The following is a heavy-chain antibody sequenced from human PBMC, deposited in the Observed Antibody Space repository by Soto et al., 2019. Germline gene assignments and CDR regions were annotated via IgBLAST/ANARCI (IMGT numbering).Heavy chain of an antibody. J-gene: IGHJ3*02. CDR2: ISGSGGST. V-gene: IGHV3-23*01. D-gene: IGHD2-2*01. Sequence: GGSLRLSCAASGFTFSSYAMSWVRQAPGKGLEWVSAISGSGGSTYYADSVKGRFTISRDNSKNTLYLQMNSLRAEDTAVYYCAKDHFCCSSTSCPDAFDIWGQGTMVTVSS. CDR3: AKDHFCCSSTSCPDAFDI. CDR1: GFTFSSYA.